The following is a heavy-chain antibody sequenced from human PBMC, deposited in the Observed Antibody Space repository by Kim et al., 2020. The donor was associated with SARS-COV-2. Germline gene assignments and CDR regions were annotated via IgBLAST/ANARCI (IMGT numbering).Heavy chain of an antibody. CDR1: GGSFSGYY. D-gene: IGHD3-10*01. J-gene: IGHJ5*02. Sequence: SETLSLTCAVYGGSFSGYYWSWIRQPPGKGLEWIGEINHSGSTNYNPSLKSRVTISVDTSKNQFSLKLSSVTAADTAVYYCASGRGACYGSGSPPVGKWFDPWGQGTLVTVSS. CDR2: INHSGST. CDR3: ASGRGACYGSGSPPVGKWFDP. V-gene: IGHV4-34*01.